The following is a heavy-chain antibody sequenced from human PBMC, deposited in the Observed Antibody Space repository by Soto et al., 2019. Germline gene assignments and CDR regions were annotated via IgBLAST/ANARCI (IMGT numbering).Heavy chain of an antibody. CDR2: FDPEDGET. D-gene: IGHD3-9*01. CDR1: GYTLTELS. J-gene: IGHJ6*02. Sequence: ASVKVSCKVSGYTLTELSMHWVRQAPGKGLEWMGGFDPEDGETIYAQKFQGRVTMTEDTSTDTAYMELSSLRSEDTAVYYCATHDILTKDLSPWYYDMDVWGQGTPVTVSS. V-gene: IGHV1-24*01. CDR3: ATHDILTKDLSPWYYDMDV.